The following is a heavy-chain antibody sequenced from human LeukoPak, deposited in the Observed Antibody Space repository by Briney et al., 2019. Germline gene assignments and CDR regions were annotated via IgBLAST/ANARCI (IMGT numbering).Heavy chain of an antibody. J-gene: IGHJ4*02. CDR2: INHSGST. CDR3: AREWSSSSNNTFDC. D-gene: IGHD6-6*01. CDR1: GGSFSGYY. Sequence: SETLSLTCAVYGGSFSGYYWSWIRQPPGKGLEWIGEINHSGSTNYNPSLKSRVTISVDTSKNQFSLKLSSVTAADTAVYYCAREWSSSSNNTFDCWGQGTLVTVSS. V-gene: IGHV4-34*01.